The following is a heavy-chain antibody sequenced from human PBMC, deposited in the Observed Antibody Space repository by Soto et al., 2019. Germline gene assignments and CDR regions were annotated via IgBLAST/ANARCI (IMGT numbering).Heavy chain of an antibody. CDR1: GGSISSGGYY. CDR2: IYYSGST. D-gene: IGHD3-10*01. V-gene: IGHV4-31*03. Sequence: PSETLSLTCTVSGGSISSGGYYWSWIRQHPGKGLEWIGYIYYSGSTYYNPSLKSRVTISVDTSKNQFSLKLSSVTAADTAVYYCARDSYYGSGSYYNWFDPWGQGTLVTVSS. J-gene: IGHJ5*02. CDR3: ARDSYYGSGSYYNWFDP.